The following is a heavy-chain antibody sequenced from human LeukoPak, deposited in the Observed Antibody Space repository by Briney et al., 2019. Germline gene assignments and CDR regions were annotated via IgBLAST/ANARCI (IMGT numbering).Heavy chain of an antibody. J-gene: IGHJ4*02. D-gene: IGHD6-6*01. V-gene: IGHV3-23*01. CDR1: GFTFSSYA. CDR2: ISGSGGST. CDR3: AKGSSSSEWFDY. Sequence: GGSLRLSCAASGFTFSSYAMSWVRQAPGKGLEWVSAISGSGGSTYYADSVKGRFTISRDNSKNTLYLQMNSLRAEDMAVYYCAKGSSSSEWFDYWGQGTLVTVSS.